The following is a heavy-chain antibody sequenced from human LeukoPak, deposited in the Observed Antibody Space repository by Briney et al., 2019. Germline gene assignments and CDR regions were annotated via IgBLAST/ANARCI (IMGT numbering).Heavy chain of an antibody. J-gene: IGHJ6*02. CDR3: TRIAAYYYYYGMDV. CDR1: GFTFSNAW. CDR2: IKSKTDGGTT. Sequence: PGGSLRLSCAASGFTFSNAWMSWVRQAPGKGLEWVSRIKSKTDGGTTDYAAPVKGRFTISRDDSKNTLYLQMNSLKTEDTAVYYCTRIAAYYYYYGMDVWGQGTTVTVSS. D-gene: IGHD6-13*01. V-gene: IGHV3-15*01.